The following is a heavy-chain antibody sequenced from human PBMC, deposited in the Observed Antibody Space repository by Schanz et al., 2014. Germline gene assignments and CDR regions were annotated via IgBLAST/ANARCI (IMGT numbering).Heavy chain of an antibody. CDR1: GGSSSDCY. J-gene: IGHJ6*02. CDR3: ARMRGYCTSTTCPRGLYGMDV. D-gene: IGHD2-2*01. Sequence: QVQLQQWGAGLLKASETLSLTCAVYGGSSSDCYWSWIRQPPGKGLEWIGEINHSGGTNYNPSLKSRFTMSVDTSKNQFSRILTSVTAADTAVYYCARMRGYCTSTTCPRGLYGMDVWGQGTLVTVSS. CDR2: INHSGGT. V-gene: IGHV4-34*01.